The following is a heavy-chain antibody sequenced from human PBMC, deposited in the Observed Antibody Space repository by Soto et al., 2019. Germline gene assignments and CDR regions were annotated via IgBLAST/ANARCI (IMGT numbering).Heavy chain of an antibody. V-gene: IGHV3-21*01. D-gene: IGHD3-22*01. J-gene: IGHJ4*02. Sequence: EVQLVESGGGLVKPGGSLRLSCADSGFIFSSYSMNWVRQAPGKGLEWVSSISSSSSYIYYADSVKGRFTISRDNAKNSVYLQMTSLRAEDTAVYCCASGYCDRIGYYFDYWGQGISVTVSS. CDR1: GFIFSSYS. CDR3: ASGYCDRIGYYFDY. CDR2: ISSSSSYI.